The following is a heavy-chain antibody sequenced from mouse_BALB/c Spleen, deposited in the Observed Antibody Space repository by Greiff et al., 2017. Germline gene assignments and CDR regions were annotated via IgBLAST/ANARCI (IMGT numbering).Heavy chain of an antibody. CDR2: IYPGDGDT. Sequence: QVQLQQSGPELVKPGASVKISCKASGYAFSSSWMNWVKQRPGQGLEWIGRIYPGDGDTNYNGKFKGKATLTADKSSSTAYMQLSSLTSVDSAVYFCARKGYYGNFAMDYWGQGTSVTVSS. CDR3: ARKGYYGNFAMDY. D-gene: IGHD2-1*01. CDR1: GYAFSSSW. V-gene: IGHV1-82*01. J-gene: IGHJ4*01.